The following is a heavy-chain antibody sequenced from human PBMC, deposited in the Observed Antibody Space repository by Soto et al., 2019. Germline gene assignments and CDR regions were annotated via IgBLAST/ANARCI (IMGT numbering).Heavy chain of an antibody. CDR1: GRSISSVNYY. CDR2: IYHSGST. V-gene: IGHV4-30-2*01. Sequence: SETLSLTCTVSGRSISSVNYYWSWIRQPPGKGLEWIGYIYHSGSTYYNPSLKSRVTISVDRSKNQFSLKLSSVTAADTAVYYCARAHGSGWGAFDIWGQGTMVTVSS. CDR3: ARAHGSGWGAFDI. D-gene: IGHD3-10*01. J-gene: IGHJ3*02.